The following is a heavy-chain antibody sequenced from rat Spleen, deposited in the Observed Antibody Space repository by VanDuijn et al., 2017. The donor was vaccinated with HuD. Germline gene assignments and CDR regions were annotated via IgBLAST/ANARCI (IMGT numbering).Heavy chain of an antibody. Sequence: EVQLVESDGGLVQPGRSLKLSCAVSGFTFSDNYMAWVRQAPTKGLEWVATISHDGSSTYYRDPEKGRFTISRDNAKSTLYLQMDSLRSEDTATYYCTRRGKNYHYFDYWGQGVMVTVSS. CDR2: ISHDGSST. J-gene: IGHJ2*01. V-gene: IGHV5-29*01. CDR3: TRRGKNYHYFDY. CDR1: GFTFSDNY. D-gene: IGHD1-10*01.